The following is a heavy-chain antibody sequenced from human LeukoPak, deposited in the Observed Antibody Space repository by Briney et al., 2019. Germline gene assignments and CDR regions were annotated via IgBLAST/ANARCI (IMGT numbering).Heavy chain of an antibody. CDR3: ARGRLQLWSFPLPYNHYAIDV. D-gene: IGHD5-18*01. J-gene: IGHJ6*02. Sequence: SETLSLTCAVSGESSSGYFWTWIRQPPGRGLEWIGESNHFGSTDYNPSLKSRVTISVDTFKKQFSLNVRSVTDADTAVYFCARGRLQLWSFPLPYNHYAIDVWGQGTTVTVSS. CDR1: GESSSGYF. V-gene: IGHV4-34*01. CDR2: SNHFGST.